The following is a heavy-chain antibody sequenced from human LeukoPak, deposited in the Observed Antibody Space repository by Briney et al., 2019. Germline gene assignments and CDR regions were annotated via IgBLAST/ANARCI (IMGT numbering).Heavy chain of an antibody. Sequence: SETLSLTCSVTGDSIANKYWSWIRQPPGKGLEWLGYIHSTGSTNYNPSLKSRVIVSVDPSRSQFSLKLPSVTAADTAVYYCAGLGLHSGTRTRYDLDYWGQGILVTVSP. CDR2: IHSTGST. CDR3: AGLGLHSGTRTRYDLDY. D-gene: IGHD1-1*01. V-gene: IGHV4-4*09. J-gene: IGHJ4*02. CDR1: GDSIANKY.